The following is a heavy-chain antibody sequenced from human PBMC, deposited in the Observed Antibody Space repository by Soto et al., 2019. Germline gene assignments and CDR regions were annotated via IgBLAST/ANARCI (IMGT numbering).Heavy chain of an antibody. J-gene: IGHJ4*02. D-gene: IGHD1-26*01. CDR2: ISTYNGNT. CDR1: GYTFTSYA. CDR3: ARLSGRPDY. Sequence: VSAKVSGKASGYTFTSYAISWVRQAPGQGLVWMVWISTYNGNTNYAQKLQDRVTMTTDTSTSTVYMELRSLRSDDTAVYYCARLSGRPDYWGQGTLVTVSS. V-gene: IGHV1-18*04.